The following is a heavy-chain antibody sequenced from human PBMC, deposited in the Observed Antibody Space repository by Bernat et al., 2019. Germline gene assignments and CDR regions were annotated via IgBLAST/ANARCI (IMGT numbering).Heavy chain of an antibody. CDR1: GFTFSSSA. D-gene: IGHD4-17*01. CDR3: AKGLGSTGDYGGDYLDY. Sequence: EVQLLESGGGLVQPGGSLSLSCAASGFTFSSSAISWVRQAPGKGLAWVSAISGSGGNTFYADSVKGRFTISRDNSKNTLYLQMNSLRAEDAAAYYCAKGLGSTGDYGGDYLDYWGQGTLVTVSS. V-gene: IGHV3-23*01. CDR2: ISGSGGNT. J-gene: IGHJ4*02.